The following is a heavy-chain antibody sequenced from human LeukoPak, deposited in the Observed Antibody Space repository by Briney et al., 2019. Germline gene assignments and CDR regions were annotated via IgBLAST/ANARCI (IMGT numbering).Heavy chain of an antibody. Sequence: GGSLRLSCAASGFTFSNYWMSWVRQAPGKGLEWVANIKQDGSEKYYVDSVKGRFTISRDNAKNSLYLQMNSLRAEDTAVYYCARHISYYFDYWGQGTLVTVSS. CDR3: ARHISYYFDY. CDR2: IKQDGSEK. J-gene: IGHJ4*02. CDR1: GFTFSNYW. V-gene: IGHV3-7*01.